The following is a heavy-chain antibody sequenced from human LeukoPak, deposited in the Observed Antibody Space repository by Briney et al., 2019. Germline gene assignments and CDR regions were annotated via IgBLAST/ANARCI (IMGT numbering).Heavy chain of an antibody. CDR3: TRAGYSSSWYAY. Sequence: PGGSLRLSCAASGFTFSNYGMHWVRQAPGKGLEWVAFIRYDGSHEYYADSVKGRFTISRDNSKSMMFMQMNSLRAEDTAVYYCTRAGYSSSWYAYWGQGTLVTVSS. V-gene: IGHV3-30*02. D-gene: IGHD6-13*01. J-gene: IGHJ4*02. CDR2: IRYDGSHE. CDR1: GFTFSNYG.